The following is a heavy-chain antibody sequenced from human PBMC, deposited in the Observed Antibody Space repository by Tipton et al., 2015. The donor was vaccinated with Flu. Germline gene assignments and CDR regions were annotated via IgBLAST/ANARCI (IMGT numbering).Heavy chain of an antibody. CDR3: ARRDYDILTGSRAFDI. CDR2: IYDSGST. V-gene: IGHV4-59*08. Sequence: TLSLTCTVSGGSITTYYWSWIRQSPGKGLEWIGYIYDSGSTNYNPSLKSRVTISVDTPKNQFSLKLTSVTAADTAVYYCARRDYDILTGSRAFDIWGQGTMVTVSP. CDR1: GGSITTYY. J-gene: IGHJ3*02. D-gene: IGHD3-9*01.